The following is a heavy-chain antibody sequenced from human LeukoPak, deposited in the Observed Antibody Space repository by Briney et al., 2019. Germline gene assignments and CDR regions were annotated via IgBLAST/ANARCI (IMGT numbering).Heavy chain of an antibody. CDR1: GGSISSGGYY. V-gene: IGHV4-31*03. CDR3: ARDRPFPGRYGMDV. CDR2: IYYSGST. Sequence: SETLSLTCTVSGGSISSGGYYWSWIRQHPGKGLEWIGYIYYSGSTYYNPSLKSRVTISVDTSKNQFSLKLSSVTAADTAVYYCARDRPFPGRYGMDVWGQGTTVTVSS. J-gene: IGHJ6*02. D-gene: IGHD3-10*01.